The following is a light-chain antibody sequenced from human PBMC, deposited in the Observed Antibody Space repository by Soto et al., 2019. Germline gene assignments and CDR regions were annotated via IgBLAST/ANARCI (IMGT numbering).Light chain of an antibody. V-gene: IGKV1-5*03. Sequence: DIQMTQAPSTLSASVGDRVNITCRASQSISSWLAWYQQKPGKAPKLLIYKASSLESGVPSRFSGSGSGTEFTLNISSLQPDYFATYYCQQYNSLWTCGQGTKVEIK. CDR1: QSISSW. J-gene: IGKJ1*01. CDR3: QQYNSLWT. CDR2: KAS.